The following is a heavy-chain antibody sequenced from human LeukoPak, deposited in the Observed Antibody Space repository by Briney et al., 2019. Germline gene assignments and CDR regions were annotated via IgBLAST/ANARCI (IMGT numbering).Heavy chain of an antibody. D-gene: IGHD1-26*01. CDR1: GFTFSNYA. CDR2: ISGSGGST. CDR3: AKREVGAFGY. J-gene: IGHJ4*02. V-gene: IGHV3-23*01. Sequence: GGSLTLSCAASGFTFSNYAMSRVRQAPGKGLEWVSAISGSGGSTYYADSVKGRFTISRDNSKNTLYLQMNSLRAEDTAVYYCAKREVGAFGYWGQGTLVTVSS.